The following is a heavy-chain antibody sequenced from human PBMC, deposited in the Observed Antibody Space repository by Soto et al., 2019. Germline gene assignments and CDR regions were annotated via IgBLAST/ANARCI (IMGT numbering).Heavy chain of an antibody. CDR1: GYTFTGYG. V-gene: IGHV1-18*01. CDR3: ARGGTAKADF. J-gene: IGHJ4*02. CDR2: ASPLSATT. D-gene: IGHD2-21*02. Sequence: QAQLVQSGAEVKEPGASVKVSCKASGYTFTGYGITWVRQAPGQGLEWMGWASPLSATTNYAPKFQGRVTMTTDTSTNIAYMELRSLRSDDTAVYYCARGGTAKADFWGQGTLVTVSS.